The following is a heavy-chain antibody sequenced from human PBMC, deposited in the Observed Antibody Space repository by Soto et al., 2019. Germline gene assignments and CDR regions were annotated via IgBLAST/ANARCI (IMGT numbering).Heavy chain of an antibody. Sequence: ASLKVSCKASGYSVTSYYMHCVRKKTGQGLEWMGIINPSGGSTSYAQKFQGRVTMTRDTSTSTVYMELSSLRSEDTAVYYCASPLLSGRPTGSFDYWGQGTLVTVSS. CDR2: INPSGGST. J-gene: IGHJ4*02. V-gene: IGHV1-46*01. D-gene: IGHD7-27*01. CDR3: ASPLLSGRPTGSFDY. CDR1: GYSVTSYY.